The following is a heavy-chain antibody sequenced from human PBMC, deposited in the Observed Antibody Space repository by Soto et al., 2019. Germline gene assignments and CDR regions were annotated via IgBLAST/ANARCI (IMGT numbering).Heavy chain of an antibody. CDR1: GGSISSYY. CDR3: ARDGSTDRKRWFDP. Sequence: SETLSLTCTVSGGSISSYYWSWIRQPAGKGLEWIGRIYTSGSTNYNPSLTSRVTMSVDTSKNKFSLKLSSVTAADTAVYYCARDGSTDRKRWFDPWGQGTLVTVSS. D-gene: IGHD2-2*01. J-gene: IGHJ5*02. V-gene: IGHV4-4*07. CDR2: IYTSGST.